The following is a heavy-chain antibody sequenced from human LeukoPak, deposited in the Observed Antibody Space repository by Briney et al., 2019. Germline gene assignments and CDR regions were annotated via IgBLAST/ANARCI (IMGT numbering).Heavy chain of an antibody. Sequence: SETLSLTCTVSGGSISSYYWSSIRQPPGKGLGWIGYIYYSGSTNYNPSPKSRVTISVDTYKNQFSRKLSSVTAADTAVYYGARGEGRRFGERWGQGTLVTVSS. CDR3: ARGEGRRFGER. J-gene: IGHJ4*02. V-gene: IGHV4-59*01. CDR2: IYYSGST. D-gene: IGHD3-10*01. CDR1: GGSISSYY.